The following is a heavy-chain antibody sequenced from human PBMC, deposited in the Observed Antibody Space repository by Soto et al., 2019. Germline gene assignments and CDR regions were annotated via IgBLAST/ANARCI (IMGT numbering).Heavy chain of an antibody. CDR3: ASDSAGYGYIDL. J-gene: IGHJ4*02. V-gene: IGHV4-31*03. CDR2: IYYRGNT. CDR1: GASISSGAYY. Sequence: QVQLQESGPGLVKPSQNLSLTCTVSGASISSGAYYWSRFRQQPVKGLEWIGYIYYRGNTYYNPSLKSRVTISVDTSKKQFSLRLSAVTAADTAVYYCASDSAGYGYIDLWGQGTLVTVSS. D-gene: IGHD3-9*01.